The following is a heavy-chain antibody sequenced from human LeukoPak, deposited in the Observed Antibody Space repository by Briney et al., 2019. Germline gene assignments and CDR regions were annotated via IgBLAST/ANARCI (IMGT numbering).Heavy chain of an antibody. D-gene: IGHD3-3*01. CDR1: GGSISSYY. J-gene: IGHJ4*02. Sequence: SETLSLTCTVSGGSISSYYWSWIRQPPGKGLEWIGYIYYSGSTNYNPSLKSRVTISVDTSKNQFSLKLSSVTAADTAVYYRARGTFGEHDYWGQGTLVTVSS. CDR3: ARGTFGEHDY. V-gene: IGHV4-59*01. CDR2: IYYSGST.